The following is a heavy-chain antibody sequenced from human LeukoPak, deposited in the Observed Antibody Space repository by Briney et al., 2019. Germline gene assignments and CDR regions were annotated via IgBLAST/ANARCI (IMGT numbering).Heavy chain of an antibody. J-gene: IGHJ5*02. V-gene: IGHV4-61*01. CDR2: IYYSGST. D-gene: IGHD3-10*01. CDR3: ARGNGWFGEFDNWFDP. Sequence: PSETLSLTCTVSGGSISSGSYYWSWIRQPPGKGLEWIGYIYYSGSTNYNPSLKSRVTISVDTSKNQFSLKLSSVTAADTAVYYCARGNGWFGEFDNWFDPWGQGTLVTVSS. CDR1: GGSISSGSYY.